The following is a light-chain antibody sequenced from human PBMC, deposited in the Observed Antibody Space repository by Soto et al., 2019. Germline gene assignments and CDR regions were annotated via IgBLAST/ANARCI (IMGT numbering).Light chain of an antibody. CDR3: QQYNNWPRT. J-gene: IGKJ1*01. Sequence: ETVMTQSPATLSVSPGGRATLSCRASQSISSNLAWYQQKPGQAPSLLIYDISARATGIPTRFSGSGSGTEFTLTISSLQSEDFAVYYCQQYNNWPRTFGQGTKVDIK. V-gene: IGKV3D-15*01. CDR2: DIS. CDR1: QSISSN.